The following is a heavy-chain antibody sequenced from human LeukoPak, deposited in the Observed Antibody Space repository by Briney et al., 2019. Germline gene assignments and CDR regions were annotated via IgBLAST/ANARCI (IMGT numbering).Heavy chain of an antibody. Sequence: SETLSLTCTVSGYSISSGYYWGWIRQPPGKGLEWIGSIYHSGSTYYNPSLKSRVTISVDTSKNQFSLKLISVTAADTSVYYCARQPKVGSRWFDPWGRGTLVTVSS. CDR3: ARQPKVGSRWFDP. V-gene: IGHV4-38-2*02. CDR1: GYSISSGYY. J-gene: IGHJ5*02. CDR2: IYHSGST. D-gene: IGHD6-13*01.